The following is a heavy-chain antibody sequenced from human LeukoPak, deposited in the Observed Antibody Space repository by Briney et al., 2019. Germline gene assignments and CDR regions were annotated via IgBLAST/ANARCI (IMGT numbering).Heavy chain of an antibody. V-gene: IGHV4-61*05. CDR2: IYHRGST. Sequence: PSETLSLTCTVSGGSISSSSYYWGWIRQPPGKGLEWIGYIYHRGSTNYNSSLKSRVSISVDTSKNQFYLKLTSVTAADTAVYYCARAAVGYCSGGSCYIPGYWGQGTLVTVSS. J-gene: IGHJ4*02. CDR3: ARAAVGYCSGGSCYIPGY. D-gene: IGHD2-15*01. CDR1: GGSISSSSYY.